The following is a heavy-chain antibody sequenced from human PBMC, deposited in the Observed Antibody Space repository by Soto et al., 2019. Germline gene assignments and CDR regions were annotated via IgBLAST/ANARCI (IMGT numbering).Heavy chain of an antibody. CDR1: GGTFSSYA. Sequence: GASVKVSCKASGGTFSSYAISWVRQAPGQGLEWMGGIIPIFGTANYAQKFQGRVTITADESTSTAYMGLSSLRSEDAAVYYCAVLAYCGGDCKGYFDYWGQGTLVTVSS. CDR3: AVLAYCGGDCKGYFDY. CDR2: IIPIFGTA. V-gene: IGHV1-69*13. J-gene: IGHJ4*02. D-gene: IGHD2-21*02.